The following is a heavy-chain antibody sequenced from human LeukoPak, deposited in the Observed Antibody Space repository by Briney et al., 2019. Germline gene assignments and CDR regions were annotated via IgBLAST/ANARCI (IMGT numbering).Heavy chain of an antibody. J-gene: IGHJ3*02. CDR3: ARGGTTVVIPPLDAFDI. D-gene: IGHD4-23*01. V-gene: IGHV4-39*07. CDR2: IYYSGST. Sequence: SETLSLTCTVSGGSISSSSYYWGWIRQPPGKGLEWIGSIYYSGSTYYNLSLKSRVTISVDTSKNQFSLKLSSVTAEDTAVYYCARGGTTVVIPPLDAFDIWGQGTMVTVSS. CDR1: GGSISSSSYY.